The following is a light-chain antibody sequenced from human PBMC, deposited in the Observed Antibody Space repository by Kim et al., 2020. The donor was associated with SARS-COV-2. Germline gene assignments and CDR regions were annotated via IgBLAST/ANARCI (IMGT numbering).Light chain of an antibody. CDR3: QQYDNLLPLT. Sequence: SVGDRVTITCQASQNISNYLNWYQQKPGKAPKLLIYDASNLETGVPSRFSGSGSGTDFTFTISSLQPEDIATYYCQQYDNLLPLTFGGGTKVDIK. CDR2: DAS. CDR1: QNISNY. J-gene: IGKJ4*02. V-gene: IGKV1-33*01.